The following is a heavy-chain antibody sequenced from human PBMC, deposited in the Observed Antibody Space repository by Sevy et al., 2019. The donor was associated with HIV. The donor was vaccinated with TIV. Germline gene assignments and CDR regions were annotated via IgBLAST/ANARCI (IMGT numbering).Heavy chain of an antibody. V-gene: IGHV3-43*01. CDR1: GFTFDDYT. CDR3: AKDIQSIAARGVETGPGFDP. CDR2: ISWDGGST. D-gene: IGHD6-6*01. Sequence: GGSLRLSCAASGFTFDDYTMHWVRQAPGKGLEWVSLISWDGGSTYYADSVKGRFTISRDNSKNSLYLQMNSLRTEDTAMYYCAKDIQSIAARGVETGPGFDPWGQGTLVTVSS. J-gene: IGHJ5*02.